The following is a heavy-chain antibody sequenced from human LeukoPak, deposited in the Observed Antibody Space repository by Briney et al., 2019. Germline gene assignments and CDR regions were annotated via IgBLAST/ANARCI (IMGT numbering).Heavy chain of an antibody. Sequence: GGSLRLSCAASGFIFTDHYMDWVRQAPGKGLEWVGRTRDKANSHTTEYAASVKGRITISRDASKNSLYLQMNSLKPEDTAVYYCTRAPSGSRADYWGQGTLVTVSS. CDR2: TRDKANSHTT. CDR3: TRAPSGSRADY. V-gene: IGHV3-72*01. CDR1: GFIFTDHY. J-gene: IGHJ4*02. D-gene: IGHD1-26*01.